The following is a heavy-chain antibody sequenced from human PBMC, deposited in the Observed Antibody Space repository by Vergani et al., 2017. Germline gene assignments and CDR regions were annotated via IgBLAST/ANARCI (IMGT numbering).Heavy chain of an antibody. CDR3: ARDLYDYIWGSYRRPAEYFQH. CDR1: GFTFSSYA. D-gene: IGHD3-16*02. V-gene: IGHV3-30-3*01. J-gene: IGHJ1*01. CDR2: ISYDGSNK. Sequence: QVQLVESGGGVVQPGRSLRLSCAASGFTFSSYAMHWVRQAPGKGLEWVAVISYDGSNKYYADSVNGRFTISRDNSKNTLYLQMNSLRAEDTAVYYCARDLYDYIWGSYRRPAEYFQHWGQGTLVTVSS.